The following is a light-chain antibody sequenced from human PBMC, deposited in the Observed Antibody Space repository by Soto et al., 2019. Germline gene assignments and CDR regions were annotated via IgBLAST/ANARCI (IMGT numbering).Light chain of an antibody. CDR2: AAS. Sequence: IQLTQSPSSLSASVGDRVTITCRASQDIAIYLAWYQQKPGGAPKLLIYAASTLYGGVPSRFSGSGSGTDFALTITSLQAEDFATSYCQQLRMYPSTFGGGTKVEIK. J-gene: IGKJ4*01. CDR1: QDIAIY. CDR3: QQLRMYPST. V-gene: IGKV1-9*01.